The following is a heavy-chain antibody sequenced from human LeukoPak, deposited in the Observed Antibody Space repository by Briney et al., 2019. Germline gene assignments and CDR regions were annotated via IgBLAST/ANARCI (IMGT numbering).Heavy chain of an antibody. CDR1: GFTFSSYA. D-gene: IGHD5-18*01. V-gene: IGHV3-30-3*01. CDR3: ARDLDTAMVTPDY. Sequence: GGSLRLSCAASGFTFSSYAMHWVRQAPGKGLEWVAVISYDGSNKYYADSVKGRFTISRDNSKNTLYLQMNSLRAEDTAVYYCARDLDTAMVTPDYWSQGTLVTVSS. J-gene: IGHJ4*02. CDR2: ISYDGSNK.